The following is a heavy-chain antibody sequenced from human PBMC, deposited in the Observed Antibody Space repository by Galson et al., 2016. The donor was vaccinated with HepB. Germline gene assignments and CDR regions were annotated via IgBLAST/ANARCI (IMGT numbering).Heavy chain of an antibody. V-gene: IGHV3-21*01. Sequence: SLRLSCAASGFTFSSYSMNWVRQAPGQGLAWVSSISSSSSYIYYADAVKGRFTISRDNAKNSLYLQMNSLRAEDTAVYYCARGDIVRAIFDYWGQGTPVTVSS. D-gene: IGHD1-26*01. CDR3: ARGDIVRAIFDY. CDR1: GFTFSSYS. J-gene: IGHJ4*02. CDR2: ISSSSSYI.